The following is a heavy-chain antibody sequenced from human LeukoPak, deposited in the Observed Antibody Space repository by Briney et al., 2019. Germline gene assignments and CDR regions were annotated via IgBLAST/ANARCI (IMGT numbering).Heavy chain of an antibody. CDR1: GFTFSSYS. CDR2: ISGGGDA. J-gene: IGHJ4*02. Sequence: GGSLRLSYAASGFTFSSYSMNWVRQAPGQGLAWVSAISGGGDAHYADSVKGRFTISRDNSKNTLFLHMNNLTADDTALYYCAKEGITGADSWGQGTLVSVSS. CDR3: AKEGITGADS. V-gene: IGHV3-23*01.